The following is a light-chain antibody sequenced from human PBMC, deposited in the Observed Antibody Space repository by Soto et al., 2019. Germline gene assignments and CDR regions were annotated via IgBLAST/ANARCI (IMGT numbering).Light chain of an antibody. CDR2: GAS. CDR1: QSVTNNY. CDR3: QHRYNWPLT. Sequence: DIVLTQSPGPLSLSPGERATLSCRASQSVTNNYLAWYQQKPGQAPRLLIDGASSRATGVPDRFSGSGSGTDFTLTISSLEPEEFAVYYCQHRYNWPLTVGAGTKVDIK. J-gene: IGKJ4*01. V-gene: IGKV3D-20*02.